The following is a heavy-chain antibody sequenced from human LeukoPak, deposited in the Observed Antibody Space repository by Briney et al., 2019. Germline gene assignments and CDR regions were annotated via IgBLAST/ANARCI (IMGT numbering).Heavy chain of an antibody. V-gene: IGHV1-8*03. Sequence: ASVNVSCKASGYTFTSYDINWVRQATGQGLEWMGWMNPNSGNTGYAQKFQGRVTITRNTSISTAYMELSSLRSEDTAVYYCARGREVPAGNWFDPWGQGTLVTVSS. J-gene: IGHJ5*02. D-gene: IGHD2-2*01. CDR3: ARGREVPAGNWFDP. CDR1: GYTFTSYD. CDR2: MNPNSGNT.